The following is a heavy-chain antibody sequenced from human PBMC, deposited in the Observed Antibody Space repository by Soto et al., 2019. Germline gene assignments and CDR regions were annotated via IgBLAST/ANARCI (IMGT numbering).Heavy chain of an antibody. V-gene: IGHV3-23*04. CDR1: GFLFENFT. J-gene: IGHJ4*02. CDR3: AKHLGIHNAGGLDY. D-gene: IGHD1-20*01. CDR2: ISKGGVGT. Sequence: EVYLVESGGGLVQPGASLRLSCAASGFLFENFTMNWVRQAPGRGLEWLSAISKGGVGTYYADSVKGRFTISRDDFENTLYLEMNSLTADDTALYYCAKHLGIHNAGGLDYWGQGTLVTVSS.